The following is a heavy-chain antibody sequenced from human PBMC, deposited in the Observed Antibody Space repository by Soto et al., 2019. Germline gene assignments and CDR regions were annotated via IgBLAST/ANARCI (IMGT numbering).Heavy chain of an antibody. CDR2: IYYSGST. D-gene: IGHD6-19*01. CDR1: CPSIISYY. CDR3: ARRGTVAGTAKTYSYYLDY. V-gene: IGHV4-59*01. Sequence: SETLSLTCTFHCPSIISYYWSWIPQTPGKGLEWIGYIYYSGSTNYNPSLKSRVTISVDTSKNQFSLKLSSVTAADTAVYYCARRGTVAGTAKTYSYYLDYWGQGTLVT. J-gene: IGHJ4*02.